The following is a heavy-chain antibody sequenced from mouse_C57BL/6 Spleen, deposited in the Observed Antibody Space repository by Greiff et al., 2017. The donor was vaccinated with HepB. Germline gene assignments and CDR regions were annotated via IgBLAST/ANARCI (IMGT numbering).Heavy chain of an antibody. D-gene: IGHD5-1*01. V-gene: IGHV1-82*01. Sequence: VMLVESGPELVKPGASVKISCKASGYAFSSSWMNWVKQRPGKGLEWIGRIYPGDGDTNYNGKFKGKATLTADKSSSTAYMQLSSLTSEDSAVYFCARERVLYAMDYWGQGTSVTVSS. CDR1: GYAFSSSW. J-gene: IGHJ4*01. CDR3: ARERVLYAMDY. CDR2: IYPGDGDT.